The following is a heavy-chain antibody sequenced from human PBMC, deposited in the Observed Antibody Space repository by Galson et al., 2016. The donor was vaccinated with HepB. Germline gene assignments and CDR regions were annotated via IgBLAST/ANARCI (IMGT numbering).Heavy chain of an antibody. CDR1: GFTFSRHW. V-gene: IGHV3-74*01. J-gene: IGHJ4*02. Sequence: SLRLSCAASGFTFSRHWMHCARQAPGKGLVWVSRIKGAGRHTVHADSVQGRFSISRDNAKNTLYLQMNSLRAEDTAVYYCARDNDGYSFEFWGQGTLVTVSS. D-gene: IGHD5-18*01. CDR3: ARDNDGYSFEF. CDR2: IKGAGRHT.